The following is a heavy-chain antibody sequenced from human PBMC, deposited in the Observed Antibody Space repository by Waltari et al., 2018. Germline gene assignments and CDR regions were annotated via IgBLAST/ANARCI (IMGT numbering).Heavy chain of an antibody. CDR3: ARGATAAGTIYYYGMDV. J-gene: IGHJ6*02. D-gene: IGHD6-13*01. V-gene: IGHV1-24*01. CDR2: LEPEAGET. Sequence: QVQLVQSGAEVKKPGASVKVSCKVSGYTLTELSMHWVRQAPGKGLEWLGGLEPEAGETIYAHKCQGRVTMTEDTSTDTAYMELNSLRAEDTAVYYCARGATAAGTIYYYGMDVWGQGTTVTVSS. CDR1: GYTLTELS.